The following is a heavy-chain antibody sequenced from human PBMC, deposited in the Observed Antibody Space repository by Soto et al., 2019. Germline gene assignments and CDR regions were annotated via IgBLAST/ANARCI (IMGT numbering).Heavy chain of an antibody. Sequence: LRLSCAASGFTFSSYAMSWVRQAPGKGLEWVSAISGSGGSTYYADSVKGRFTISRDNSKNTLYLQMNSLRAEDTAVYYCAKERGDILTGYYFIAYYYYYGMDVWGQGTTVTVSS. CDR2: ISGSGGST. V-gene: IGHV3-23*01. CDR1: GFTFSSYA. D-gene: IGHD3-9*01. J-gene: IGHJ6*02. CDR3: AKERGDILTGYYFIAYYYYYGMDV.